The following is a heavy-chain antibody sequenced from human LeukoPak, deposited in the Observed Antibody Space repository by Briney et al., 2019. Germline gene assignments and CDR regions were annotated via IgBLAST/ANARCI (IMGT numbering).Heavy chain of an antibody. V-gene: IGHV3-23*01. CDR1: GFTFSSYA. D-gene: IGHD3-22*01. J-gene: IGHJ4*02. Sequence: PGGSLRLSCAASGFTFSSYAMSWVRLAPGKGLEWVSAISGSGGSTYYADSVKGRFTISRDNSKNTLYLQMNSLRAEDTAVYYCATGDSSGYYAVDYWGQGTLVTVSS. CDR3: ATGDSSGYYAVDY. CDR2: ISGSGGST.